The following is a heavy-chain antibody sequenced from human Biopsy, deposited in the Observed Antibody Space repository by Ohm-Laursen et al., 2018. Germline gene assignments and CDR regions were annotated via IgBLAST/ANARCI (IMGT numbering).Heavy chain of an antibody. CDR2: IYSSGGS. J-gene: IGHJ2*01. CDR1: GGSTNDYF. Sequence: SDTLSLTCSVSGGSTNDYFWSWIRQPAGETLEWIGRIYSSGGSSYNPSLKSRISMSMDTSNNQFSLTLTSVTAADTAVYYRARTPGKAVAGRFLDLWGRGTLVTVSS. CDR3: ARTPGKAVAGRFLDL. D-gene: IGHD6-19*01. V-gene: IGHV4-4*07.